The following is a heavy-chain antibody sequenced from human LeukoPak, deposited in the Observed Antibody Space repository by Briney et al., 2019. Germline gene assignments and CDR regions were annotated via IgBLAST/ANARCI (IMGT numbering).Heavy chain of an antibody. J-gene: IGHJ6*03. CDR2: ISSSGSTI. CDR3: AKEGQQPYWGDYYYMDV. V-gene: IGHV3-48*03. CDR1: GFTFSSYE. D-gene: IGHD6-13*01. Sequence: GGSLRLSCAASGFTFSSYEMNWVRQAPGKGLEWVSYISSSGSTIYYADSVKGRFTISRDNSKNTLYLQMNSLRAEDTAVYYCAKEGQQPYWGDYYYMDVWGKGTTVTVSS.